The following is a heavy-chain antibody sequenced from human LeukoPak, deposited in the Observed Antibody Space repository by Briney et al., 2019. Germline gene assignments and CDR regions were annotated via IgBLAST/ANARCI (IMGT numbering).Heavy chain of an antibody. CDR3: AELGITMIGGV. CDR1: GFTFDDYG. CDR2: INWNGGST. V-gene: IGHV3-20*04. J-gene: IGHJ6*04. Sequence: GGSLRLSCAASGFTFDDYGMSWVRQAPGKGLEWVSGINWNGGSTGYADSVKGRFTISRDNAKNSLYLQMNSLRAEDTAVYYCAELGITMIGGVWGKGTTVTTSS. D-gene: IGHD3-10*02.